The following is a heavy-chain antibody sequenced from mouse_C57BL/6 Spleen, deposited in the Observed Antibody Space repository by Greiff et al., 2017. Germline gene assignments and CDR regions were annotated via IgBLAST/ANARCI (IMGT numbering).Heavy chain of an antibody. CDR3: ARFTTVVASHFDY. V-gene: IGHV1-81*01. Sequence: VQLQQSGAELARPGASVKLSCKASGYTFTSYGISWVKQRTGQGLEWIGEIYPRSGNTYYNEKFKGKATLTADKYSSTAYMELRSLTSEDSAVYFCARFTTVVASHFDYWGQGTTLTVSS. CDR2: IYPRSGNT. CDR1: GYTFTSYG. D-gene: IGHD1-1*01. J-gene: IGHJ2*01.